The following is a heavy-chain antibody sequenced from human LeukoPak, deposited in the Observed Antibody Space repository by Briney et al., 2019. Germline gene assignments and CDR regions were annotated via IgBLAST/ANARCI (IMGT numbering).Heavy chain of an antibody. Sequence: GGSLRLSCAASGFTFISYAMSWVRQAPGKGLEWVSAISGNGGSTYYADSVKGRFTISRDNSKNSLYLQMNSLRAEDTAVYYCAKSYYYDSSGYYSGGDAFDIWGQGTMVTVSS. CDR2: ISGNGGST. J-gene: IGHJ3*02. D-gene: IGHD3-22*01. V-gene: IGHV3-23*01. CDR3: AKSYYYDSSGYYSGGDAFDI. CDR1: GFTFISYA.